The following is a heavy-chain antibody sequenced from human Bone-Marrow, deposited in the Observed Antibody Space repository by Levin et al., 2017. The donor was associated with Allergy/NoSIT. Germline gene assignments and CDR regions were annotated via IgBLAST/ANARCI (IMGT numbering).Heavy chain of an antibody. Sequence: GGSLRLSCAASGFMFRNYAMHWVRQAPGKGLEWVAVIWFDGSEKFYRDSVKGRFTVSRDNSNNTLFLQMDGLRAEDSAVYYCARRYHGLDVWGQGTTATVS. CDR1: GFMFRNYA. J-gene: IGHJ6*02. CDR2: IWFDGSEK. V-gene: IGHV3-33*01. CDR3: ARRYHGLDV.